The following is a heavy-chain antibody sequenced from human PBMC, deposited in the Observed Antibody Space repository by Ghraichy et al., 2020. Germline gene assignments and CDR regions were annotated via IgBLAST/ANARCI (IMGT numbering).Heavy chain of an antibody. CDR2: IYYSRSP. CDR1: GGSLSIRSFY. D-gene: IGHD7-27*01. J-gene: IGHJ4*02. CDR3: ARHWDYVDY. V-gene: IGHV4-39*01. Sequence: SETLSLTCTVSGGSLSIRSFYWGWIRQPPGRELEWIGSIYYSRSPYYNPSLQSRVTISVDTSKNQFSLRLTSVTAADTAAYYCARHWDYVDYWGQGILVTVSS.